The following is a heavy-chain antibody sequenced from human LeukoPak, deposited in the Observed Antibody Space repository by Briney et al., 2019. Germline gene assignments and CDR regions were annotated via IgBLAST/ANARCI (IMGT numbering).Heavy chain of an antibody. CDR1: GYTFTSYG. V-gene: IGHV1-18*01. CDR3: ASYSSSFSLGYYYYYYYYMDV. D-gene: IGHD6-6*01. CDR2: ISAYNGNT. Sequence: ASVKVSCKASGYTFTSYGISWVRQAPGQGLEWMGWISAYNGNTNYAQKLQGRVTMTTDTSRSTAYMELRSLRSDDTAVYYCASYSSSFSLGYYYYYYYYMDVWGKGTTVTVSS. J-gene: IGHJ6*03.